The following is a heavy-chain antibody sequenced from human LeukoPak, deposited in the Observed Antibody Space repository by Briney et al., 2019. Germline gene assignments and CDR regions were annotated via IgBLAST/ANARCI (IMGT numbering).Heavy chain of an antibody. V-gene: IGHV3-74*01. CDR3: TRSGDGDFDY. J-gene: IGHJ4*02. CDR1: GCIFSAYW. Sequence: PGGSLRLSCAASGCIFSAYWMHWVRQGPGKGLVWVSHIIGDGSSTNYADSVKGRFTISRDNAKNTLYLQLNSLRAEDSGVYYCTRSGDGDFDYWGQGTLVTVSS. D-gene: IGHD1-26*01. CDR2: IIGDGSST.